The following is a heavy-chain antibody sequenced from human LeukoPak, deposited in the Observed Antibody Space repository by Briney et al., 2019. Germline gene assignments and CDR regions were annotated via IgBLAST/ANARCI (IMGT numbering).Heavy chain of an antibody. CDR2: IYHSGST. CDR1: GYSISSGYY. J-gene: IGHJ4*02. V-gene: IGHV4-38-2*01. Sequence: PSETLSLTCAVSGYSISSGYYWAWIRQPPRKGLEWIGSIYHSGSTYSNPSLKSRVTISVDTSKNQFSLKLSSVTAADTAVYYCARLDCSSTSCYSGYWGQGTLVTVSS. D-gene: IGHD2-2*02. CDR3: ARLDCSSTSCYSGY.